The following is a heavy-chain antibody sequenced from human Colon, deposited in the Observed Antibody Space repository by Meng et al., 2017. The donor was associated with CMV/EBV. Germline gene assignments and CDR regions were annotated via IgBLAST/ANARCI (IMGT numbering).Heavy chain of an antibody. V-gene: IGHV4-39*07. D-gene: IGHD3-10*01. J-gene: IGHJ4*02. Sequence: QLQLEEAGPGLVKASETLAPTCSCAGGSFTPNSYFWALIRPPPGKGLEYIGSIYNSGSTYYNASLKSRVTMSVDTSKNQFSLKLSSVTAADTAKYYCARGVLNFFDYWGQGTLVTVSS. CDR3: ARGVLNFFDY. CDR1: GGSFTPNSYF. CDR2: IYNSGST.